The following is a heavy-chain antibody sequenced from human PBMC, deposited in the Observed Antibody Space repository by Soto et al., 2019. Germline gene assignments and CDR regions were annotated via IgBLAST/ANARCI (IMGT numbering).Heavy chain of an antibody. V-gene: IGHV4-39*01. D-gene: IGHD6-13*01. CDR3: ARHPGYSSSWYPTYYYYGMDV. J-gene: IGHJ6*02. Sequence: QLQLQESGPGLVKPSETLSLTCTVSGGSISSSSYYWGWIRQPPGKGLEWIGSIYYSGSTYYNPSLKSRVTISVDTSKNQFSLKLSSVTAADTAVYYCARHPGYSSSWYPTYYYYGMDVWGQGTTVTVSS. CDR2: IYYSGST. CDR1: GGSISSSSYY.